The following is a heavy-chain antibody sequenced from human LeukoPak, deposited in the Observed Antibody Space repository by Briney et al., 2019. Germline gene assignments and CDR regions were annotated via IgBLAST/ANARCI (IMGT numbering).Heavy chain of an antibody. J-gene: IGHJ4*02. Sequence: GSLRLSCAASGFTFTTYKMNWVRQAPGKGLEWVSSISGSGTYMYYADSVKGRFTISRDNAKNSLYLQMNSLRAEDTAVYYCAKATYHYDSSGYYGEYWGQGTLVTVSS. CDR1: GFTFTTYK. CDR3: AKATYHYDSSGYYGEY. CDR2: ISGSGTYM. V-gene: IGHV3-21*04. D-gene: IGHD3-22*01.